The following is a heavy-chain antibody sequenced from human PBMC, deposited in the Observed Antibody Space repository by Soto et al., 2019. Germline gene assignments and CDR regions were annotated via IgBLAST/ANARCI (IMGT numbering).Heavy chain of an antibody. J-gene: IGHJ6*02. CDR1: GYTFTSHG. D-gene: IGHD2-2*01. CDR2: ISTHNGNT. Sequence: QVQLVQSGAEVKKPGASVKVSCKASGYTFTSHGITWVRQAPGQGLEWMGWISTHNGNTNYAQKLQGRVTLTTDTSTITAYMELRSLRSDDAAVYYCARGASCTSTSCYDYFHYGLDVWGQGTTVTVSS. V-gene: IGHV1-18*01. CDR3: ARGASCTSTSCYDYFHYGLDV.